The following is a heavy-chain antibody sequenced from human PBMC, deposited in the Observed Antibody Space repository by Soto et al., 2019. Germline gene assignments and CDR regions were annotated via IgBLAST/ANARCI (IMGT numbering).Heavy chain of an antibody. CDR1: GGTFSSYA. Sequence: SVKVSCKASGGTFSSYAISWVRQAPGQGLEWMGGIIPIFGTANYAQKFQGRVTITADESTSTAYMELSSLRSEDTAVYYCARAPMFGGVINQHDYWGQGTLVTVSS. CDR3: ARAPMFGGVINQHDY. CDR2: IIPIFGTA. V-gene: IGHV1-69*13. D-gene: IGHD3-10*01. J-gene: IGHJ4*02.